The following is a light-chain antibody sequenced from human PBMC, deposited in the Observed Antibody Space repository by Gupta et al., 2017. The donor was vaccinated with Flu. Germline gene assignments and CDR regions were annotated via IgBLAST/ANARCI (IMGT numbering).Light chain of an antibody. Sequence: QSVLTQPPSTSGTPGQTVTISCSGGRSNIGRNYICWYHQLPGTAPKLLIYRNNLRPSGVPDRFSGSKSDTSGSPSITGLRSEDEGDYYCESWDDARSGWVFGGGTTLTVL. CDR3: ESWDDARSGWV. CDR1: RSNIGRNY. J-gene: IGLJ3*02. V-gene: IGLV1-47*01. CDR2: RNN.